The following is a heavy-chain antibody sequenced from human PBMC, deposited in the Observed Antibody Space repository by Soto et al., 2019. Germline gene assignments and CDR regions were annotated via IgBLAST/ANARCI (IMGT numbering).Heavy chain of an antibody. CDR2: ISAYNGNT. J-gene: IGHJ6*02. D-gene: IGHD6-13*01. CDR3: ARDRSSSWYDYYYRLDV. V-gene: IGHV1-18*01. Sequence: GASVKVSCKASGYTFTSYGISWVRQAPGQGLEWMGWISAYNGNTNYAQKLQGRVTMTTDTSTSTAYMELRSLRSDDTAVYYCARDRSSSWYDYYYRLDVWGQGTTVTVSS. CDR1: GYTFTSYG.